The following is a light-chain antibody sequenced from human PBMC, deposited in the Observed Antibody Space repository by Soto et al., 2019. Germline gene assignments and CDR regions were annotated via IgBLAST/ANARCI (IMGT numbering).Light chain of an antibody. V-gene: IGKV1-5*03. CDR3: QQYNSYSIT. CDR1: QTIDSW. CDR2: KAS. Sequence: DIQMTQSPSTLSSSVGDRVTITCRASQTIDSWLAWYQQRPGKPPNLLIYKASTLASGVPSRFRGSGSGTEFTLTINSLKPDDFAVYYCQQYNSYSITFGQGTRLEIK. J-gene: IGKJ5*01.